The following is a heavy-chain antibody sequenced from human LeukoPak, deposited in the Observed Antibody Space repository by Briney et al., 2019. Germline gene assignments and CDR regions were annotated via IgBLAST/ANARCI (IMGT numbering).Heavy chain of an antibody. CDR1: GYTFSSYA. CDR2: ISGSGGST. V-gene: IGHV3-23*01. D-gene: IGHD3-10*01. CDR3: AKDRAPRGVRGVTIQDY. J-gene: IGHJ4*02. Sequence: GGSLRLSCAASGYTFSSYAVSWVRQAPGKGLEWVSAISGSGGSTYYADSVKGRFTISRDNSKNTLYLQMNSLRAEDTAVYYCAKDRAPRGVRGVTIQDYWGQGTLVTVSS.